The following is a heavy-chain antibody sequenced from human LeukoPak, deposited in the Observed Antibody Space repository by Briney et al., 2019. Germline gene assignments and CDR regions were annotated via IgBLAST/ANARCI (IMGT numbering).Heavy chain of an antibody. V-gene: IGHV3-30*02. J-gene: IGHJ4*02. CDR1: GFTFSSYG. CDR2: IRYDGSNK. Sequence: GGSLRLSCAASGFTFSSYGMHWVRQAPGKGLEWVAFIRYDGSNKYYADSVKGRFTISRDNSKNTLYLQMNSLRAEDTAVYYCARDLRGMTAIPLGDWGQGTLVTVSS. D-gene: IGHD2-21*02. CDR3: ARDLRGMTAIPLGD.